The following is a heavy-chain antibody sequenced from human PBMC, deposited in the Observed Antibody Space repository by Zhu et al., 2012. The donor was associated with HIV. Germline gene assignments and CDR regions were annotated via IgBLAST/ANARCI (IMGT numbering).Heavy chain of an antibody. J-gene: IGHJ2*01. CDR1: GGSISSYY. Sequence: QVQLQESGPGLVKPSETLSLTCTVSGGSISSYYWSWIRQPPGKGLEWIGYIYTSGSTNYNPSLKSRVTILVDTSKNQFSLKLNSVTAADTAVYYCARLDAVTPSSGWYFDLWGLATLVTVS. CDR2: IYTSGST. V-gene: IGHV4-4*09. CDR3: ARLDAVTPSSGWYFDL. D-gene: IGHD4-17*01.